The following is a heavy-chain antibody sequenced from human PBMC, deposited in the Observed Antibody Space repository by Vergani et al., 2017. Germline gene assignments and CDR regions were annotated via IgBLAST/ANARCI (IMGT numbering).Heavy chain of an antibody. D-gene: IGHD6-19*01. CDR2: ISAYNGNT. CDR3: ASNPLYSSGWYDGAFDI. Sequence: QVQLVQSGAEVKKPGASVKVSCKASGYTFTSYGISWVRQAPGQGLEWMGWISAYNGNTNYAQKLQGRVTMTTDTSTSTAYMELRSLRSDDTAVYYCASNPLYSSGWYDGAFDIWGQGTMVTVSS. V-gene: IGHV1-18*01. J-gene: IGHJ3*02. CDR1: GYTFTSYG.